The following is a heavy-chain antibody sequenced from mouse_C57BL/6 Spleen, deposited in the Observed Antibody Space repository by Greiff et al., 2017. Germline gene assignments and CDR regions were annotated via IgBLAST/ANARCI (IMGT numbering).Heavy chain of an antibody. CDR3: ARATAQDYFDY. D-gene: IGHD3-2*02. Sequence: VQLQQSGAELARPGASVKLSCKASGYTFTSYGISWVKQRPGQGLEWIGEIYPRSGNTDYNERVKGKGTLTADRSSSTAYTELRSRTSEDSAVYFCARATAQDYFDYWGQGTTLTVSS. CDR2: IYPRSGNT. J-gene: IGHJ2*01. CDR1: GYTFTSYG. V-gene: IGHV1-81*01.